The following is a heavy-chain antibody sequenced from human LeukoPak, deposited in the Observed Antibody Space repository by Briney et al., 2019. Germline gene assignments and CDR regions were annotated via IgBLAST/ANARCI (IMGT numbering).Heavy chain of an antibody. V-gene: IGHV3-48*01. CDR1: GFTFSSYG. CDR3: ARGGAARPDY. D-gene: IGHD6-6*01. Sequence: GGSLRLSCAASGFTFSSYGINWVRQTPGKGLEWVSYISSSSSAINYADSVRGRFTISRDNAKNSLYLQMNSLRPKDTAVYYCARGGAARPDYWGQGTLVTVSS. CDR2: ISSSSSAI. J-gene: IGHJ4*02.